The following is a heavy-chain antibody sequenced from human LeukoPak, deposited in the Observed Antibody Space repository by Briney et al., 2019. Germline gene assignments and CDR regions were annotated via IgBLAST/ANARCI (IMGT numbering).Heavy chain of an antibody. CDR3: AKAGYSGYDGGDYFDY. CDR1: GFTFSSYA. D-gene: IGHD5-12*01. Sequence: GGSLRLSCAASGFTFSSYAMSWVRQAPGKGLEWVSAISGSGGSTYCADSVKGRFTISRDNSKNTLYLQMNSLRAEDTAVYYCAKAGYSGYDGGDYFDYWGQGTLVTVSS. V-gene: IGHV3-23*01. J-gene: IGHJ4*02. CDR2: ISGSGGST.